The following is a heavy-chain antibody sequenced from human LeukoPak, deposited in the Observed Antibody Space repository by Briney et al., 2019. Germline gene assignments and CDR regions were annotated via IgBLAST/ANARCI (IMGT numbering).Heavy chain of an antibody. D-gene: IGHD3-22*01. CDR3: AGDREYYDSSGYYYKSGAFDI. V-gene: IGHV4-31*03. Sequence: SETLSLTCTVSGGSIGSGGYYWSWIRQHPGKGLEWIGYIYYSGSTYYNPSLKSRVTISVDTSKNQFSLKLSSVTAADTAVYYCAGDREYYDSSGYYYKSGAFDIWGQGTMVTVSS. CDR1: GGSIGSGGYY. J-gene: IGHJ3*02. CDR2: IYYSGST.